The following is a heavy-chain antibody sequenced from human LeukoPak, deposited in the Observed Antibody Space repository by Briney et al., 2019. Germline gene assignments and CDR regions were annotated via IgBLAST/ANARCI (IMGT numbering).Heavy chain of an antibody. D-gene: IGHD4-17*01. CDR3: ARSDYGDYVSYYMDV. V-gene: IGHV4-59*01. CDR2: IYYSGST. Sequence: SETLSLTCTVSGGSISSYYWSWIRQPPGKGLEWIGYIYYSGSTNYNPSLKSRVTISVDTSKNQFSLKLSSVTAADTAVYYRARSDYGDYVSYYMDVWGKGTTVTISS. CDR1: GGSISSYY. J-gene: IGHJ6*03.